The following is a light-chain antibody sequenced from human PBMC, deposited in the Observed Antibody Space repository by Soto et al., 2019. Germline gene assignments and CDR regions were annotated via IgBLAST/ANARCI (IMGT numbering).Light chain of an antibody. V-gene: IGLV7-46*01. J-gene: IGLJ2*01. CDR2: HTS. CDR3: LLSYGGGRVV. Sequence: QAVVTQEPSLTVSPGGTVTLTCGSSTGAVTSDHCPYWFQQRPGQSPRTLIYHTSNKLSWTPARFSGSLLGGKAALTLSGAQPEDEAEYYCLLSYGGGRVVFGGGTKVTVL. CDR1: TGAVTSDHC.